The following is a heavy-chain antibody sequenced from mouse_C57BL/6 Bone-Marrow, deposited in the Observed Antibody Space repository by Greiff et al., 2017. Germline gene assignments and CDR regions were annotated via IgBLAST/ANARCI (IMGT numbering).Heavy chain of an antibody. Sequence: EVMLVESGGGLVQPGGSLKLSCAASGFTFSDYGMAWVRQAPRKGPEWVAFISNLAYSIYYADTVTGRFTISRENAKNTLYLEMSSLRSEDTAMDYCARGWLLPYWYFDVWGTGTTVTVSS. CDR2: ISNLAYSI. CDR1: GFTFSDYG. V-gene: IGHV5-15*01. J-gene: IGHJ1*03. CDR3: ARGWLLPYWYFDV. D-gene: IGHD2-3*01.